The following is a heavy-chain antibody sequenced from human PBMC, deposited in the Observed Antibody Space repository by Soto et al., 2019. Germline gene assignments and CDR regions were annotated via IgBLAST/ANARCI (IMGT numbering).Heavy chain of an antibody. J-gene: IGHJ4*02. D-gene: IGHD3-10*01. CDR1: GFTFITYG. V-gene: IGHV3-33*01. Sequence: GGSLRLSCAVSGFTFITYGMHWVRQAPGKGLEWVAVIWYDGRKRSYADSVKGRFTISRDNSKNTLFLQMNSLRVEDTAVYYCARDYYGSGSQYNPLDYWGQGTLVTVSS. CDR2: IWYDGRKR. CDR3: ARDYYGSGSQYNPLDY.